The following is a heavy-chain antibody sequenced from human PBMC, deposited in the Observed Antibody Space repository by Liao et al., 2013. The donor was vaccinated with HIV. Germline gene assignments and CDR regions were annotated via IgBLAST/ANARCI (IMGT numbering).Heavy chain of an antibody. Sequence: QVQLQQWGAGLLKPSETLSLTCTVSGGSISNYYWNWIRQPAGKALEWIGRTYASGSTYYNPSLKSRVTISVDTSKNQFSLKLSSVTAADTAVYYCARGRIAARHHYWGQGTLVTVSS. D-gene: IGHD6-6*01. CDR3: ARGRIAARHHY. V-gene: IGHV4-59*10. J-gene: IGHJ4*02. CDR1: GGSISNYY. CDR2: TYASGST.